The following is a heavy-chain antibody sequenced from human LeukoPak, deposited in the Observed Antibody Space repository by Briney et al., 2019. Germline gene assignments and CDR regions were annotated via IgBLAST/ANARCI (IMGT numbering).Heavy chain of an antibody. CDR2: ISPYNGNT. J-gene: IGHJ4*02. Sequence: VASVKVSCKASGYTFTSYGISWVRQAPGQGLEWMGWISPYNGNTNYAPKLQGRLTMTTDTSTSTANMELRSLRSDDTAVYYCARDRQCGYWGQGTLVTVSS. CDR1: GYTFTSYG. CDR3: ARDRQCGY. D-gene: IGHD2-21*01. V-gene: IGHV1-18*01.